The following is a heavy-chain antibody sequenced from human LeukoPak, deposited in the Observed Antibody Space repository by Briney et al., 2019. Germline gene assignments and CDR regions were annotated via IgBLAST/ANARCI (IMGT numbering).Heavy chain of an antibody. CDR2: FDPEDGET. J-gene: IGHJ3*02. V-gene: IGHV1-24*01. Sequence: SVKVSCEVSGYTLTELSMHWVRQAPGKGLEWMGGFDPEDGETIYAQKFQGRVTMTEDTSTDTAYMELSSLRSEDTAVYYCATGVCSSTSCYWARDAFDIWGQGTMVTVSS. CDR3: ATGVCSSTSCYWARDAFDI. CDR1: GYTLTELS. D-gene: IGHD2-2*01.